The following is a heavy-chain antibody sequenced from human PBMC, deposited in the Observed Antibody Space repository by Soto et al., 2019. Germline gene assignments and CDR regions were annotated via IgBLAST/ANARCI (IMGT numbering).Heavy chain of an antibody. D-gene: IGHD3-16*01. CDR1: GGSISISHW. CDR3: ARTMITFGGVIRARDN. CDR2: IYHSGST. V-gene: IGHV4-4*02. Sequence: QVQLQESGPGLVKPSGTLALTCAVSGGSISISHWWSWVRQPPGKGLEWIGEIYHSGSTNYNPSPKSRATISENKPKTHFPRNLSSVTAADTAVYYCARTMITFGGVIRARDNWGQGTLVTVPS. J-gene: IGHJ4*02.